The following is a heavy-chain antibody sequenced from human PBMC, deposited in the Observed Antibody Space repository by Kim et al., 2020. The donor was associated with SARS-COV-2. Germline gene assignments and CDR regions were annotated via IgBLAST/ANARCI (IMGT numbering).Heavy chain of an antibody. J-gene: IGHJ4*02. CDR3: AREVGGFGVFF. D-gene: IGHD3-10*01. Sequence: GGSLRLSCAASGFTFSGYAMHWVRQAPGKGLEWVALISSDGSGKHYIDSVKGRFTISRDNSKNTLYLQMNSLRTDDTAIYYCAREVGGFGVFFWGQGTLVTVPS. CDR1: GFTFSGYA. V-gene: IGHV3-30*04. CDR2: ISSDGSGK.